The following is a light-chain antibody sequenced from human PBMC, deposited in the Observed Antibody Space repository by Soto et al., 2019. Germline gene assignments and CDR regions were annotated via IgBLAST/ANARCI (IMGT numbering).Light chain of an antibody. J-gene: IGKJ5*01. CDR1: QSVSRN. V-gene: IGKV3-15*01. CDR2: GAS. Sequence: EIVMTQSPATLSVSPGERATLSCSAIQSVSRNLAWYQQKPGQAPRLLIYGASTRATGIPARFSGSGSGTEFTLTISSLQYEDFAVYYCQQYNKWHPITFGQGTRLEIK. CDR3: QQYNKWHPIT.